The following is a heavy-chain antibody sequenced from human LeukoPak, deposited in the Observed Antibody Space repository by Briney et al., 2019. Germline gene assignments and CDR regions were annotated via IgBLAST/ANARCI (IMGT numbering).Heavy chain of an antibody. CDR1: GGSISSYY. D-gene: IGHD2-15*01. CDR2: IYYSGST. Sequence: SETLSLTCTVSGGSISSYYWSWIRQPPGQGLEWTGYIYYSGSTNYIPSLKSRVTISVDTSKNQFSLKLSSVTAADTAVYYCARVGRWSGELDYWGQGTLVTVSS. V-gene: IGHV4-59*01. CDR3: ARVGRWSGELDY. J-gene: IGHJ4*02.